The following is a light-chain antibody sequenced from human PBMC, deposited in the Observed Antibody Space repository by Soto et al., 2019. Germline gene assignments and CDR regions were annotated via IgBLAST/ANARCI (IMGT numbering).Light chain of an antibody. J-gene: IGKJ4*01. CDR1: QTISSY. CDR3: QQSYSTPLT. V-gene: IGKV1-39*01. Sequence: DIQVTQSPSSLSASVGDRVTITCRASQTISSYLNWYQQTPGKAPKLLIYAASSLQSGVPSRFSGSGSGTDFTLTISSLQPADFATYYCQQSYSTPLTFGAGTKVDIK. CDR2: AAS.